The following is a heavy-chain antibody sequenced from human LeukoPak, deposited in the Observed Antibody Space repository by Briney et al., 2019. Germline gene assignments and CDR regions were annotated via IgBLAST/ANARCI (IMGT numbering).Heavy chain of an antibody. CDR2: IYYSGST. D-gene: IGHD2-2*02. CDR1: GGSISSSSYY. Sequence: KPSETLSLTCTVSGGSISSSSYYWGWIRQPPGKGLEWIGSIYYSGSTYYNPSLKSRVTISVDTSKNQFSLKLSSVTAADTAVYYCAGQGVVVPAAIRPRSYYYYGMDVWGQGTTVTVSS. J-gene: IGHJ6*02. CDR3: AGQGVVVPAAIRPRSYYYYGMDV. V-gene: IGHV4-39*01.